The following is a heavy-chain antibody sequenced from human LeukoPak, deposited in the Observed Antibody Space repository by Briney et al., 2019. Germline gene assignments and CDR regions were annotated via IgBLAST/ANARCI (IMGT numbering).Heavy chain of an antibody. V-gene: IGHV3-23*01. Sequence: PGGSLRLSCAASGFTFSSYAMSWVRLAPGKGLEWVSAISGSGGSTYYADSVKGRFTISRDNSKNTLYLQMNSLRAEDTAVYYCAKVLDITIFGVVIIRGYMDVWGKGTTVTVSS. CDR3: AKVLDITIFGVVIIRGYMDV. CDR1: GFTFSSYA. CDR2: ISGSGGST. J-gene: IGHJ6*03. D-gene: IGHD3-3*01.